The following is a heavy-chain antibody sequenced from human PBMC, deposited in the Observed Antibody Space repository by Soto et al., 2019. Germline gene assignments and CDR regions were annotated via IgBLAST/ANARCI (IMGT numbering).Heavy chain of an antibody. CDR1: GGTFSSYT. CDR3: ARFRGSYGMGV. Sequence: QVQLVQSGAEVKKPGSSVKVSCTASGGTFSSYTISWVRQAPGQGLEWMGRIIPILGIANYAQRFQGRVTITADKSTSTAYMELSSLRSEDTAVYYCARFRGSYGMGVWGQGTTVTVSS. J-gene: IGHJ6*02. CDR2: IIPILGIA. V-gene: IGHV1-69*02. D-gene: IGHD3-10*01.